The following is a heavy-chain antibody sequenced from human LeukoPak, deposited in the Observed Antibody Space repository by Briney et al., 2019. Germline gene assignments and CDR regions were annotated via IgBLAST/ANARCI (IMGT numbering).Heavy chain of an antibody. CDR2: VSWDGGST. V-gene: IGHV3-43D*03. Sequence: GGSLRLSCAASGFTFSSYGMSWVRQAPGKGLEWVSLVSWDGGSTYYADSVKGRFTISRDNSKNSLYLQMNSLRAEDTALYYCAKDSCTNGVCCTGADYWGQGTLVTVSS. J-gene: IGHJ4*02. CDR1: GFTFSSYG. CDR3: AKDSCTNGVCCTGADY. D-gene: IGHD2-8*01.